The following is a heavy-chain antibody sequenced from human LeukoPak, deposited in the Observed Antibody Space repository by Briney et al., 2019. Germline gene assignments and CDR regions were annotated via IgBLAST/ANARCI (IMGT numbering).Heavy chain of an antibody. CDR3: AIGQATMVRGVIPLDY. CDR1: VGTFSSYA. D-gene: IGHD3-10*01. Sequence: SVKVSCKASVGTFSSYAFSWVRQAPGQGLEWMGGIIPIFGTANYAQKFQGRVTITADESTSTAYMELSSLRSEDTAVYYCAIGQATMVRGVIPLDYWGQGTLVTVSS. CDR2: IIPIFGTA. V-gene: IGHV1-69*13. J-gene: IGHJ4*02.